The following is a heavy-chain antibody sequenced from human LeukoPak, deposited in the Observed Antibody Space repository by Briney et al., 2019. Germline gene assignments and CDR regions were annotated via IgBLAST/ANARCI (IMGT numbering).Heavy chain of an antibody. CDR3: ARAGGGDLDY. D-gene: IGHD3-16*01. CDR2: ISSSSSYI. CDR1: GFTFSSYT. J-gene: IGHJ4*02. V-gene: IGHV3-21*01. Sequence: GGSLRPSCAASGFTFSSYTMNWVRQAPGKGLEWVSSISSSSSYIYYADSVKGRFTISRDNAKNSLYLQMNSLRAEDTAVYYCARAGGGDLDYWGQGTLVTVSS.